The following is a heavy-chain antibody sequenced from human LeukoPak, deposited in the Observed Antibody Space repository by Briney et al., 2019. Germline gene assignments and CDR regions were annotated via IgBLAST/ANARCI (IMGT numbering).Heavy chain of an antibody. CDR1: GGSFSGYY. Sequence: PSETLSLTCAVYGGSFSGYYWSWIRQPPGKGLEWIGETNHSGSTNYNPSLKSRVTISVDTSKNQFSLKLSSVTAADTAVYYCARPIAAAGTNWFDPWGQGTLVTVSS. CDR2: TNHSGST. CDR3: ARPIAAAGTNWFDP. J-gene: IGHJ5*02. D-gene: IGHD6-13*01. V-gene: IGHV4-34*01.